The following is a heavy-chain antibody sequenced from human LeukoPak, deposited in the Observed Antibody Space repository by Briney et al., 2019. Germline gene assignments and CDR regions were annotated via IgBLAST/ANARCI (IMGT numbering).Heavy chain of an antibody. D-gene: IGHD2-21*01. V-gene: IGHV3-23*01. CDR3: ARASDSASLAFDI. CDR1: GFTFSSYA. CDR2: ISGSGSRT. J-gene: IGHJ3*02. Sequence: GGSLRLSCAASGFTFSSYAMTWVRQAPGKGLEWVPGISGSGSRTSYADSVKGRFTISRDNAKNSLYLQMNSLRAEDTAVYYCARASDSASLAFDIWGQGTMVTVSS.